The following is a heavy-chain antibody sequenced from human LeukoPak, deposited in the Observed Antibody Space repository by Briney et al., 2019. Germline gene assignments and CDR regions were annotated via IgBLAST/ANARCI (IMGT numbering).Heavy chain of an antibody. D-gene: IGHD2-15*01. J-gene: IGHJ5*02. CDR2: IYHSGST. Sequence: PSETLSLTCTVSGGSISSGGYSWSWIRQPPGKGLEWIGYIYHSGSTNYNPSLKSRVTISVDTSKNQFSLKLSSVTAADTAVYYCARHLSGGSCYSSFCWNWFDPWGQGTLVTVSS. CDR1: GGSISSGGYS. CDR3: ARHLSGGSCYSSFCWNWFDP. V-gene: IGHV4-30-2*01.